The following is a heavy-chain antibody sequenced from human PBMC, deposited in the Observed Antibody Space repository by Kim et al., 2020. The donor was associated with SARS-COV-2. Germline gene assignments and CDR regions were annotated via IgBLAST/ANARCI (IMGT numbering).Heavy chain of an antibody. J-gene: IGHJ5*02. CDR2: ISYDGSNK. CDR1: GFTFSSYA. CDR3: ARDRESVTMVRGVHKRLNNWSGFDP. D-gene: IGHD3-10*01. V-gene: IGHV3-30*04. Sequence: GGSLRLSCAASGFTFSSYAMHWVRQAPGKGLEWVAVISYDGSNKYYADSVKGRFTISRDNSKNTLYLQMNSLRAEDTAVYYCARDRESVTMVRGVHKRLNNWSGFDPWGQGTLVTVSS.